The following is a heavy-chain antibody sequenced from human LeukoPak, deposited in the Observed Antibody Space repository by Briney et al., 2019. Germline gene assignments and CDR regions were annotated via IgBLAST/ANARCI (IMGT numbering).Heavy chain of an antibody. CDR2: IYHSGST. CDR1: GGSISSSSYY. D-gene: IGHD5-24*01. CDR3: ATVEMATIGGFDY. V-gene: IGHV4-39*07. Sequence: SETLSLTCTVSGGSISSSSYYWGWIRQPPGKGLEWIGSIYHSGSTYYNPSLKSRVTISVDRSKNQFSLKLSSVTAADTAVYYCATVEMATIGGFDYWGQGTLVTVSS. J-gene: IGHJ4*02.